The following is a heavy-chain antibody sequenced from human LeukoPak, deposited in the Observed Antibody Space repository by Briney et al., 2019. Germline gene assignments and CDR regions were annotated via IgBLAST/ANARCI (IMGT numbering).Heavy chain of an antibody. J-gene: IGHJ4*02. CDR1: GYTFTNYG. CDR2: ISAYSGNT. V-gene: IGHV1-18*01. CDR3: AISQGSYYDTSGYLGGDY. D-gene: IGHD3-22*01. Sequence: ASVKVSCKASGYTFTNYGIFWVRQAPGQGLEWMGWISAYSGNTNYAQKLQGRVTMTTETSASTAYMELESLRSDDTAVYYCAISQGSYYDTSGYLGGDYWGQGTLVTVSS.